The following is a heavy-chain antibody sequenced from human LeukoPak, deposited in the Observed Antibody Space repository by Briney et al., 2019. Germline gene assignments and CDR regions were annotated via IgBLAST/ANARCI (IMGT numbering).Heavy chain of an antibody. CDR1: GFTFSSYG. Sequence: GRSLRLSCAASGFTFSSYGMHWVRQAPGKGLEWVSGISWNSGSIGYADSVKGRFTISRDNAKNSLYLQMNSLRAEDTALYYCAKDLAVAGTGYYGMDVWGQGTTVTVSS. CDR3: AKDLAVAGTGYYGMDV. J-gene: IGHJ6*02. CDR2: ISWNSGSI. V-gene: IGHV3-9*01. D-gene: IGHD6-19*01.